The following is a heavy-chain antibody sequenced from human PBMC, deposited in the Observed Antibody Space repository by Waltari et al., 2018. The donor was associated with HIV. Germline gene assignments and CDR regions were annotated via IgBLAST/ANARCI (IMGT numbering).Heavy chain of an antibody. CDR3: ARDGGSPPNRWFDP. CDR1: GFSFSRSS. Sequence: EVHLVESGGGLVKRGGSLRLSCAASGFSFSRSSMNWVRQAPGKGLEWVSSISSSSNFIYYADSVKGRFTISRDNAKNSLYLQMNSLRAEDTAVYYCARDGGSPPNRWFDPWGQGTLVTVSS. CDR2: ISSSSNFI. V-gene: IGHV3-21*01. J-gene: IGHJ5*02. D-gene: IGHD1-26*01.